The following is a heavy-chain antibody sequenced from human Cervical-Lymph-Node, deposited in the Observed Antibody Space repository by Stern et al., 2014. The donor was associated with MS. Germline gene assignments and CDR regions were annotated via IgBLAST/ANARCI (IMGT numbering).Heavy chain of an antibody. CDR1: GYTFTNYG. Sequence: VQLVQSGSEVKKPGASVKVSCKASGYTFTNYGITLVRQAPGRGLEWMGWISAYNGDTNYAQNLQGRVTMTTDTSMITAYMELRSLRSDDTAVYYCARTYVRAFDYWGQGSLVTVSS. V-gene: IGHV1-18*01. CDR2: ISAYNGDT. J-gene: IGHJ4*02. CDR3: ARTYVRAFDY. D-gene: IGHD3-16*01.